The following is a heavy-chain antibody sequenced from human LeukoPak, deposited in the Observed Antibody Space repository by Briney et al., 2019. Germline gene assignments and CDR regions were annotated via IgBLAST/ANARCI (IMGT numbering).Heavy chain of an antibody. D-gene: IGHD2-2*01. Sequence: GSLRLSCAASGFTFSSYAMNWVRQAPGKGLEWVSAISGSGGSTYYADSVKGRFTISRDNSKNTLYLQMNSLRAEDTAVYYCAKETGYCSSTSCYSPCDFWGQGTLVTVSS. CDR2: ISGSGGST. CDR3: AKETGYCSSTSCYSPCDF. J-gene: IGHJ4*02. CDR1: GFTFSSYA. V-gene: IGHV3-23*01.